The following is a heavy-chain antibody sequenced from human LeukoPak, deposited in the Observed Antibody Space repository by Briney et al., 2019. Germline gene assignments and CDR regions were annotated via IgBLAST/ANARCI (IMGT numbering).Heavy chain of an antibody. Sequence: SETLSLTCAVYGGSFSGYYWSWIRQPPGKGLEWIGEINHSGSTNYNPSLKSRVTISVDTSKNQFSLKLSSVTAADTAVYYCAATWIRLWPSNFDYWGQGTLVTVSS. J-gene: IGHJ4*02. CDR3: AATWIRLWPSNFDY. CDR1: GGSFSGYY. D-gene: IGHD5-18*01. CDR2: INHSGST. V-gene: IGHV4-34*01.